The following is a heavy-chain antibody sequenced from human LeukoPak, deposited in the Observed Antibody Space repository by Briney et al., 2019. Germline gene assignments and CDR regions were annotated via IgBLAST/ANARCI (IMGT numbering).Heavy chain of an antibody. V-gene: IGHV4-34*01. J-gene: IGHJ6*02. CDR1: GGSFSGYY. D-gene: IGHD2-15*01. Sequence: SETLSLTCAVYGGSFSGYYWSWIRQPPGKGLEWIGEISHSGSTNYNPSLKSRVTISVDTSKNQFSLKLSSVTAADTAVYYCARGALPPYYYYGMDVWGQGTTVTVSS. CDR3: ARGALPPYYYYGMDV. CDR2: ISHSGST.